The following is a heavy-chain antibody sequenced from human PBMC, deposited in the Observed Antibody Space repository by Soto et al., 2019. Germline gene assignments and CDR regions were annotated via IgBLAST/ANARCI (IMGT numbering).Heavy chain of an antibody. J-gene: IGHJ5*02. Sequence: PSETLSLTCTVSGGSISGYYWSWIRQPPGKGLEWIGYMYNTGSTVYNPSFKSRVTISVDTSKNQFSLSLSSVTAADTAVYYCARGRGYSYGLDPWGQGTLVTVSS. CDR3: ARGRGYSYGLDP. V-gene: IGHV4-59*08. D-gene: IGHD5-18*01. CDR2: MYNTGST. CDR1: GGSISGYY.